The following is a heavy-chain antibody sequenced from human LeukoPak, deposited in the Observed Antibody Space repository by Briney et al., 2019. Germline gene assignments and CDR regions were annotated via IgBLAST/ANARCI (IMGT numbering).Heavy chain of an antibody. V-gene: IGHV1-69*01. CDR2: IIPIFGTA. J-gene: IGHJ4*02. CDR3: AGGGDIVVVPAVYHY. D-gene: IGHD2-2*01. Sequence: ASVKVSCKASGGTFSSYAISWVRQAPGQGLEWMGGIIPIFGTANYAQKSQGRVTITADESTSTAYMELSSLRSEDTAVYYCAGGGDIVVVPAVYHYWGQGTLVTVSS. CDR1: GGTFSSYA.